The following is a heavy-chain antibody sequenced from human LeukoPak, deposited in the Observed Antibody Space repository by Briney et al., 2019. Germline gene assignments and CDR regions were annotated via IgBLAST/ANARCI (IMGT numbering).Heavy chain of an antibody. J-gene: IGHJ3*02. CDR2: ISGTGGST. Sequence: PGGSLRLSCAASGFTFSSYGMHWVRQAPGKGLEWVSAISGTGGSTYYADSVKGRFTISRDNSKNTLYLQMNSLRAEDTAVYYCARTHMVRGVIDAFDIWGQGTMVTVSS. CDR3: ARTHMVRGVIDAFDI. D-gene: IGHD3-10*01. V-gene: IGHV3-23*01. CDR1: GFTFSSYG.